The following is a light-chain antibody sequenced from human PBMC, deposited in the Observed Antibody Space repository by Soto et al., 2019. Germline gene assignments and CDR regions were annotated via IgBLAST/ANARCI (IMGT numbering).Light chain of an antibody. CDR1: ASLLHSNGYNC. Sequence: DIVMTQSPLSLPVTPGESASISCRSSASLLHSNGYNCLDWYVQKPGQSPQLLIYFGSYRASGVPDRFSGSGSGTDFTLKISRVEAEDVGVYYCMQALQTPLTFGGGTKVEIK. CDR2: FGS. J-gene: IGKJ4*01. V-gene: IGKV2-28*01. CDR3: MQALQTPLT.